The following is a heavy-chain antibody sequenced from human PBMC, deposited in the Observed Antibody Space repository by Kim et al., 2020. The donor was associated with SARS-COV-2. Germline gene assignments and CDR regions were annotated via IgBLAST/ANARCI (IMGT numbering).Heavy chain of an antibody. V-gene: IGHV1-24*01. Sequence: ASVKVSCKVSGYTLTELSMHWVRQAPGKGLEWMGGFDPEDGETIYAQKFQGRVTMTEDTSTDTAYMELSSLRSEDTAVYYCATVGLHPYYYDSSGYYDYWGQGTLVTVSS. CDR3: ATVGLHPYYYDSSGYYDY. J-gene: IGHJ4*02. CDR1: GYTLTELS. D-gene: IGHD3-22*01. CDR2: FDPEDGET.